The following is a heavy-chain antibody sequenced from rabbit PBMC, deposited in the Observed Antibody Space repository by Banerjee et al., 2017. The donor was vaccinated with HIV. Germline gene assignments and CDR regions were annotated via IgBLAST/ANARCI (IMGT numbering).Heavy chain of an antibody. V-gene: IGHV1S43*01. CDR3: AREYAGYAGYGFHRYFNFNL. Sequence: QQQLEESGGDLVKPGASLTLTCTASGFTISSSYYMCWVRQAPGKGLELIACIYTSSGSTWYASWVNGRFTISRSTSLNTVDLKMTSLTAADTATYFCAREYAGYAGYGFHRYFNFNLWGPGTLVTVS. CDR2: IYTSSGST. CDR1: GFTISSSYY. J-gene: IGHJ4*01. D-gene: IGHD7-1*01.